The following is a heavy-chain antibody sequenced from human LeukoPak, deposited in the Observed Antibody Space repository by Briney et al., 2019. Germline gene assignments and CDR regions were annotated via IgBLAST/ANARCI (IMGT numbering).Heavy chain of an antibody. CDR1: GFTFSSYW. Sequence: GSLRLSCAASGFTFSSYWLHWVRQAPGKGLVWVSRIKGDERSTNYADSVKGRFTISRDNAKNTVYLEMNSLRAEDMAVYYCVRGQLWSYYHDYWGQGTLVTVSS. J-gene: IGHJ4*02. D-gene: IGHD5-18*01. CDR2: IKGDERST. CDR3: VRGQLWSYYHDY. V-gene: IGHV3-74*01.